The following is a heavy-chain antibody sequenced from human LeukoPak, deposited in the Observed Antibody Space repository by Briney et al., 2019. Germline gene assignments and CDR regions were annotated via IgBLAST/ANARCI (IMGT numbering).Heavy chain of an antibody. CDR1: GFTFSNYW. Sequence: GGSLRLSCAASGFTFSNYWMHWVRRAPGKGLVWVSRIKGDGSRTQYADSVKGRFTVSRDNAKNTVYLQMDSLGDDDTAVYYCGTDVHDAAADHWGQGTLVTVSS. J-gene: IGHJ4*02. V-gene: IGHV3-74*03. CDR2: IKGDGSRT. CDR3: GTDVHDAAADH. D-gene: IGHD6-13*01.